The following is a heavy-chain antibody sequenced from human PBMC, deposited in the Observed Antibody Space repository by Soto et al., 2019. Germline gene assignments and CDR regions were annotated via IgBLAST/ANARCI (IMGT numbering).Heavy chain of an antibody. Sequence: PSETLSLTCTVSGGSISSSSYYWGWIRQPPGKGLEWIGSIYYSGSTYYNPSLKSRVTISVDTSKNQFSLKLSSVTAADTAVYYCARRLAAPGKNWFDPWGQGTLVTVSS. J-gene: IGHJ5*02. CDR2: IYYSGST. D-gene: IGHD6-19*01. CDR3: ARRLAAPGKNWFDP. V-gene: IGHV4-39*01. CDR1: GGSISSSSYY.